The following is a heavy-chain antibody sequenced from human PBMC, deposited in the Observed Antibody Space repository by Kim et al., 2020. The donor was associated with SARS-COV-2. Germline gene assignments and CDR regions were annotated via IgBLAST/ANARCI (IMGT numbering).Heavy chain of an antibody. CDR3: ARTVAVLDY. CDR1: GYTFTKYG. D-gene: IGHD6-19*01. J-gene: IGHJ4*02. Sequence: ASVKVSCKASGYTFTKYGINWVRQAPGHGLEWMGWINSDTGEPTYAQGFTGRFVFSLDTSVNMAYLQISSLQTADTAVYFCARTVAVLDYWGQGTLVTVSS. V-gene: IGHV7-4-1*04. CDR2: INSDTGEP.